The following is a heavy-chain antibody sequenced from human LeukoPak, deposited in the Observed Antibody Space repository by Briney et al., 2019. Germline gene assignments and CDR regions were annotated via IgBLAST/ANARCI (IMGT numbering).Heavy chain of an antibody. V-gene: IGHV3-66*01. CDR1: GFTFSSYE. D-gene: IGHD1-26*01. J-gene: IGHJ4*02. CDR3: AREEMGAIGEGFFDY. CDR2: ICSGGST. Sequence: GGSLRLSCAASGFTFSSYEMNWVRQAPGKGLEWVSVICSGGSTYYADSVKGRFTISRDNSKNTLYLQMNSLRAEDTAVYYCAREEMGAIGEGFFDYWGQGTLVTVSS.